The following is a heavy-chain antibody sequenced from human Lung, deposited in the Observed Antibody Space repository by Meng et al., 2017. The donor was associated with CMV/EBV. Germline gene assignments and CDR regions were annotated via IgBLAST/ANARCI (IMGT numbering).Heavy chain of an antibody. CDR1: GFTFSSHA. D-gene: IGHD3-22*01. CDR2: ISYDGSKK. Sequence: EHLGESGGAVVQPGWSLSLSCAASGFTFSSHAMHWVRQAPGKWLEWVAFISYDGSKKYYADSVKGRFTISRDNSKNTLYLQMNSLRAEDTAVYYCARDDSSSWGQGTLVTVSS. V-gene: IGHV3-30-3*01. J-gene: IGHJ5*02. CDR3: ARDDSSS.